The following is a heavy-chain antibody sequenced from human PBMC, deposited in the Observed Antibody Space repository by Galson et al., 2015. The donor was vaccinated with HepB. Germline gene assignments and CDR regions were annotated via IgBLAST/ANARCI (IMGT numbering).Heavy chain of an antibody. J-gene: IGHJ4*02. CDR1: GFTFSSYA. D-gene: IGHD3-3*01. Sequence: SLRLSCAASGFTFSSYAMHWVRQAPGKGLEWVAVISYDGSNKYYADSVKGRFTISRDNSKNTLYLQMNSLRAEDTAVYYCARDRGKVLRFLEWLFDYWGQGTLVTVSS. V-gene: IGHV3-30*01. CDR3: ARDRGKVLRFLEWLFDY. CDR2: ISYDGSNK.